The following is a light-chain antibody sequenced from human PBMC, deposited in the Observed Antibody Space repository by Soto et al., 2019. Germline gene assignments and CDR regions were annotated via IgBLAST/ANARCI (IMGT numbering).Light chain of an antibody. Sequence: QAVVTQPPSVSGAPGQRITISCTGSSSSIGAGYDVHWYQQLPGTAPKLLIYGDSNRPSGVPDRFSGSKSGTSASLAITGLQAEDEADYYCQSYDSSLSAYVFGTGTKLTVL. CDR1: SSSIGAGYD. CDR2: GDS. V-gene: IGLV1-40*01. J-gene: IGLJ1*01. CDR3: QSYDSSLSAYV.